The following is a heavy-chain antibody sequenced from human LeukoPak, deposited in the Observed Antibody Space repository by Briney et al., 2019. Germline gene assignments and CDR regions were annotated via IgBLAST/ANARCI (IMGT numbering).Heavy chain of an antibody. J-gene: IGHJ5*02. CDR1: GFTFSSYG. Sequence: GGSLRLSCAASGFTFSSYGMHWVRQAPGKGLEWVAFIRYDGSNKHYADSVKGRFTISRDNSKNTLYLQMNSLRAEDTAVYYCAKRDCSGGSCYGGNWFDPWGQGTLVTVSS. D-gene: IGHD2-15*01. CDR3: AKRDCSGGSCYGGNWFDP. V-gene: IGHV3-30*02. CDR2: IRYDGSNK.